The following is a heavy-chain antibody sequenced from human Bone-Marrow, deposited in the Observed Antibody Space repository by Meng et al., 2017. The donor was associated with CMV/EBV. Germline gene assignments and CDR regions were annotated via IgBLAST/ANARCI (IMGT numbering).Heavy chain of an antibody. D-gene: IGHD2-15*01. CDR3: ARGRWQPYYFDD. CDR1: GYTFTSYD. CDR2: MNPNSGNT. J-gene: IGHJ4*02. Sequence: ASVKVSCKASGYTFTSYDINWVRQATGQGLEWMGWMNPNSGNTGYAQKFQGRVTMTRNTSISTAYMELSSLRSEDTAVYYCARGRWQPYYFDDWGQGTLDTVSS. V-gene: IGHV1-8*01.